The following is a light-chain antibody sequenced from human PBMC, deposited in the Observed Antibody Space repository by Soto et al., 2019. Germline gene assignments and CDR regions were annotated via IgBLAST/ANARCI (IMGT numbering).Light chain of an antibody. CDR2: GAS. J-gene: IGKJ3*01. CDR1: QSVASTY. CDR3: QQYGNSPPFT. V-gene: IGKV3-20*01. Sequence: DIVLTQSPGTLSLSPGARATLSCRASQSVASTYLAWYQQKPGQAPRLLIYGASSRATGIPDRFSGSGSGTDFTRTISRLEPEDCAVYYCQQYGNSPPFTFGPGTKVDIK.